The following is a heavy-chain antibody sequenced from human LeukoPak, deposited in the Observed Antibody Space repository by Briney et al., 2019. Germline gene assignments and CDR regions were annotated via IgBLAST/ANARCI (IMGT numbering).Heavy chain of an antibody. V-gene: IGHV1-46*01. CDR2: INPSGGST. Sequence: ASVKVSCKASGGTFSSYAISWVRQAPGQGLEWMGIINPSGGSTSYAQKFQGRVTMTRDTSTSTVYMELSSLRSEDTAVYYCAREEWEHSGGYDYWGQGTLVTVSS. CDR1: GGTFSSYA. J-gene: IGHJ4*02. CDR3: AREEWEHSGGYDY. D-gene: IGHD1-26*01.